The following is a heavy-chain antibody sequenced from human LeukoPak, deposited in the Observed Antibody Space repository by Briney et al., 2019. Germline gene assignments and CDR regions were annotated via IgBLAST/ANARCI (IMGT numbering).Heavy chain of an antibody. CDR3: ARASYYYDSSGYPGYYFDY. J-gene: IGHJ4*02. CDR1: GGSITSSSYY. Sequence: SETLSLTCTVSGGSITSSSYYWGWIRQPPGKGLEWIGTFFYSGNTYYSPSLKGRVTISVDTSKNQFSLKLTSVTAADTAVYYCARASYYYDSSGYPGYYFDYWGQGTLVTVSS. V-gene: IGHV4-39*01. CDR2: FFYSGNT. D-gene: IGHD3-22*01.